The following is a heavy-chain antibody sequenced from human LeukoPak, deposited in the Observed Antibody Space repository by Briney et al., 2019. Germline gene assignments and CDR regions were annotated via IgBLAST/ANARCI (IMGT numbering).Heavy chain of an antibody. J-gene: IGHJ6*04. V-gene: IGHV3-23*01. D-gene: IGHD3-9*01. CDR1: GFTFSSYG. Sequence: GGSLRLSCAASGFTFSSYGMSWVRQAPGKGLEWVSAISGSGGSTYYADSVKGRFTISRDNAKNSLYLQMNSLRAEDTAVYYCAELGITTMGVVWGKGTTVTISS. CDR3: AELGITTMGVV. CDR2: ISGSGGST.